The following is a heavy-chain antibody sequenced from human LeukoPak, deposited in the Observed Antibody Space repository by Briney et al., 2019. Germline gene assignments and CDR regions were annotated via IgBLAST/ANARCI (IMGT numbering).Heavy chain of an antibody. J-gene: IGHJ4*02. V-gene: IGHV3-43*01. Sequence: GGSLRLSCAASGFTFDDYTMHWVRQAPGKGLEWVSLISWDGGSTYYADSVKGRFTISRDNSKNSLYLQMNSLRTEDTALYYCAKDISRRDHLEWELLYWGQGTLVTVSS. CDR3: AKDISRRDHLEWELLY. CDR2: ISWDGGST. CDR1: GFTFDDYT. D-gene: IGHD1-26*01.